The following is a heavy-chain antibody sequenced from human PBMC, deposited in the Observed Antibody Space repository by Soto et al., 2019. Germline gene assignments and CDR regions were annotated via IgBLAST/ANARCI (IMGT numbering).Heavy chain of an antibody. D-gene: IGHD3-3*01. CDR3: ARDVFYHFRGGSPSHFFDF. J-gene: IGHJ4*02. CDR1: GFTFTNYV. V-gene: IGHV1-3*01. Sequence: VASVKVSCKTSGFTFTNYVLFWVRQAPGQRLEWVGWIHAGNGNTESSEKFQGRVTLTTDTSASTAYMELSSLRSEDTALYYCARDVFYHFRGGSPSHFFDFWGQGSLVTVSS. CDR2: IHAGNGNT.